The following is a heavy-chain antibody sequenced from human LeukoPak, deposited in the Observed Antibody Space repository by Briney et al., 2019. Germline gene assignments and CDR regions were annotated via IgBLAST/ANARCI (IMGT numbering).Heavy chain of an antibody. CDR1: GFTFSSYW. V-gene: IGHV3-7*01. CDR2: IKQDGSEK. J-gene: IGHJ4*02. CDR3: ARDRYYYDSSAPRGDY. Sequence: GGSLRLSCAASGFTFSSYWMSWVRQAPGKGLEWVANIKQDGSEKYYVDSVKGRFTISRDNAKNSLYLQMNSLRAEDTAVYYCARDRYYYDSSAPRGDYWGQGTLVTVSS. D-gene: IGHD3-22*01.